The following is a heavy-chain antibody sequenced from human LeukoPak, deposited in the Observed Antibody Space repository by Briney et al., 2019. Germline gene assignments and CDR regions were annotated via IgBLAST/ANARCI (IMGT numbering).Heavy chain of an antibody. CDR3: ARGLVVVVPAAIGLDY. V-gene: IGHV3-53*01. CDR1: GFTVSSNY. Sequence: PGGSLILSCAVSGFTVSSNYMSWVRQAPGKGLEWVSVIYSGGSTYYADSVKGRFTISRDNSKNTLYLQMNSLRAEDTAVYYCARGLVVVVPAAIGLDYWGQGTLVTVSS. D-gene: IGHD2-2*01. CDR2: IYSGGST. J-gene: IGHJ4*02.